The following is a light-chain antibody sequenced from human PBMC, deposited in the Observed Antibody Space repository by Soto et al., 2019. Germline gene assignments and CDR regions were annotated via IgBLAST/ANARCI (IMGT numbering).Light chain of an antibody. CDR3: CSYAGSFTWV. Sequence: QSALTQPRSVSGSPGQSVTISCTGTSSDVGTYNYVSWFQQRPGKAPKLIILDVSKRPSGVPDRFSGSKSGNAASLTISGLQAEDEADYYCCSYAGSFTWVFGGGTKVTVL. V-gene: IGLV2-11*01. CDR2: DVS. CDR1: SSDVGTYNY. J-gene: IGLJ3*02.